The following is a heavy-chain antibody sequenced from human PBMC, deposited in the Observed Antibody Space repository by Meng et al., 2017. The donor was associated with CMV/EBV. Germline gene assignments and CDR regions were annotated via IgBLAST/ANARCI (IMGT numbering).Heavy chain of an antibody. D-gene: IGHD3-3*01. Sequence: GESLKISCAASGFTFSSYAMSWVRQAPGKGLEWVSAISGSGGSTYYADSVKGRFTISRDNSKNALYLQMNSLRAEDTAVYYCAKDRFQLYDFWNGRLFDYWGQGTLVTVSS. CDR1: GFTFSSYA. CDR3: AKDRFQLYDFWNGRLFDY. V-gene: IGHV3-23*01. CDR2: ISGSGGST. J-gene: IGHJ4*02.